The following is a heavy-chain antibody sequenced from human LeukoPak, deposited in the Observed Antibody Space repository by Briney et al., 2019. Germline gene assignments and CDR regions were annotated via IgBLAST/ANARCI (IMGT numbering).Heavy chain of an antibody. Sequence: PGESLRLSCAASGFTLTSYGMNWIRQAPARGLEWVSSITSSGAVYYADSVKGRFTISRDSANNSLYLQMSSLRAKDTALYYCTRAMVREWEPNISDSWGQGTLVTVSS. D-gene: IGHD1-26*01. CDR2: ITSSGAV. CDR1: GFTLTSYG. CDR3: TRAMVREWEPNISDS. V-gene: IGHV3-21*01. J-gene: IGHJ4*02.